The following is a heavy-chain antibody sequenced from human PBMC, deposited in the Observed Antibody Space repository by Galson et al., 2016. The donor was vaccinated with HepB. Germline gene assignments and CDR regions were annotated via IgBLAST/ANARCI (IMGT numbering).Heavy chain of an antibody. J-gene: IGHJ4*02. Sequence: SLRLSCAASGFTLSNYAMNWVRQAPGEGLEWVPAISGFGGSTDYSDSVKGRFTTSRDSSNNTLNLQMDSLRAEDTAVYYWAKEGSIFGLLITPFVNWGQGTLVTVSS. CDR2: ISGFGGST. CDR3: AKEGSIFGLLITPFVN. D-gene: IGHD3/OR15-3a*01. V-gene: IGHV3-23*01. CDR1: GFTLSNYA.